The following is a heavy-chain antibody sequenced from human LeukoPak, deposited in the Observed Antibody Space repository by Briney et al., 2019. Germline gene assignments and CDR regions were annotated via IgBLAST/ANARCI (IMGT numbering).Heavy chain of an antibody. V-gene: IGHV7-4-1*01. CDR1: GYTFSSYA. CDR2: INTKTGNP. Sequence: ASVKVSCKASGYTFSSYAMNWVRQAPGQGLEWMGWINTKTGNPTYAQGFTGRFVFSLDTSVSTAYLQICSLKAEDTAVYYCAREDTAMGDAFDIWGQGTMVTVSS. CDR3: AREDTAMGDAFDI. J-gene: IGHJ3*02. D-gene: IGHD5-18*01.